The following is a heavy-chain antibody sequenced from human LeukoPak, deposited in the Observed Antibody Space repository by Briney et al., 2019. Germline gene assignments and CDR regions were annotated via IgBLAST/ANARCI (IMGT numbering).Heavy chain of an antibody. CDR2: MQSTGNS. J-gene: IGHJ4*02. Sequence: SETLSLTCSVFGDPISTYHWNWIRKPPGKGLEWIAYMQSTGNSQYNPSLKSRVAMSVDTSKNQVVLNLSSVTAADTAVYYCARDKRHSYGRYFAHWGQGMLVTVSS. CDR3: ARDKRHSYGRYFAH. CDR1: GDPISTYH. V-gene: IGHV4-59*01. D-gene: IGHD5-18*01.